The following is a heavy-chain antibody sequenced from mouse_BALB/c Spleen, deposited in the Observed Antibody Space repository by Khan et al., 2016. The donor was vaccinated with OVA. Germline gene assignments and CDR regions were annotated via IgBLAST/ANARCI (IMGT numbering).Heavy chain of an antibody. V-gene: IGHV1S136*01. CDR2: IYPNNDGP. CDR3: ARGGYYGKGFAY. J-gene: IGHJ3*01. Sequence: VQLQQSGPELVKPGASVKMSCKASGYTFTSYVMHWVKQKPGQGLEWIGYIYPNNDGPEYNEKFKGKATLTSAKSSSTAYMELSSLTSEDAAVYYCARGGYYGKGFAYWGQGTLVTVSA. D-gene: IGHD2-1*01. CDR1: GYTFTSYV.